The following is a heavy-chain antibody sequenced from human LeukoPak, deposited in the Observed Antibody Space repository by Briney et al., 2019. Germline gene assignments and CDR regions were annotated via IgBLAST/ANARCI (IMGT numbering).Heavy chain of an antibody. Sequence: GGSLRLSCAASGFTFSSYAMYWVRQAPGRGLEWVSVISYDGSNKYYADSVKGRFTISRDNSKNTLYLQMNSLRAADTAVYYCAKDELFYGDYPGGFDYWGQGTLVTVSS. CDR1: GFTFSSYA. J-gene: IGHJ4*02. CDR2: ISYDGSNK. D-gene: IGHD4-17*01. CDR3: AKDELFYGDYPGGFDY. V-gene: IGHV3-30*18.